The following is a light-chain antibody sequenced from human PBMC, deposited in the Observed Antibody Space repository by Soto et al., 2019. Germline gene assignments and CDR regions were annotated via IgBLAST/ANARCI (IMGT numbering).Light chain of an antibody. CDR2: DVS. J-gene: IGLJ1*01. Sequence: QSVLTQPASVSGSPGQSITISCTGTSSDVGGYNYVSWYQQHPGKAPKLMIYDVSNRPSGVSNRFSGSKSGNTASLTISGLQAGDEADYCCSSYTSSSTRVFGTGTKVTVL. CDR3: SSYTSSSTRV. CDR1: SSDVGGYNY. V-gene: IGLV2-14*01.